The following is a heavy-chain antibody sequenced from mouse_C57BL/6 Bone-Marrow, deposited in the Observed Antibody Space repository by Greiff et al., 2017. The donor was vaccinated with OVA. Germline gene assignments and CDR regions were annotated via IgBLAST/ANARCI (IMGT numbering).Heavy chain of an antibody. Sequence: VQLKQSGPGLVKPSQSLSLTCSVAGYSITSGYYWNWIRQFPGNKLEWMGYISYDGSNNYNPSLKNRISITRDTSKNQFFLKLNSVTTEDTATYDCARGDYSNSFYAMDYWGQGTSVTVSS. CDR2: ISYDGSN. CDR3: ARGDYSNSFYAMDY. CDR1: GYSITSGYY. J-gene: IGHJ4*01. D-gene: IGHD2-5*01. V-gene: IGHV3-6*01.